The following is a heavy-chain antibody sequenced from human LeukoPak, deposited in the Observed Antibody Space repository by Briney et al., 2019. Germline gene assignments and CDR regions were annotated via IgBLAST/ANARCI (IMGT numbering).Heavy chain of an antibody. Sequence: GGSLRLSCAASGFTFSSYWMHWVRQAPGKGLVWVSRINSDGSSTSYADSVKGRFTISRDNAKNTLYLQMNSLRAEDAAVYYCARDYDILTGYGWFDPWGQGTLVTVSS. CDR2: INSDGSST. V-gene: IGHV3-74*01. CDR1: GFTFSSYW. J-gene: IGHJ5*02. D-gene: IGHD3-9*01. CDR3: ARDYDILTGYGWFDP.